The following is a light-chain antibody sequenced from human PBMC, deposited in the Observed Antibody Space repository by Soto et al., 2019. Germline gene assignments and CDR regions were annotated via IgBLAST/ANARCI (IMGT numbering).Light chain of an antibody. CDR1: QCLRKG. Sequence: IQMTQSPSTLSASVGHIVTIVCGASQCLRKGCSCYQHKPGKALRFLIYDAYTVESGVQSRFSGSGSGTDFTLTNRDLQPDDFATYYCKQYHNYPWTFGQGTKV. CDR3: KQYHNYPWT. V-gene: IGKV1-5*02. J-gene: IGKJ1*01. CDR2: DAY.